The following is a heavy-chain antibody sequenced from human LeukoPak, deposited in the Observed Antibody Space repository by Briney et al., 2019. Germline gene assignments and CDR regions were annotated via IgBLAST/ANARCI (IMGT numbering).Heavy chain of an antibody. J-gene: IGHJ4*02. CDR1: GFTFTNHY. CDR3: ARDTATALDY. D-gene: IGHD5-18*01. V-gene: IGHV3-72*01. CDR2: ITNKPSTYTT. Sequence: QPGGSLRLSCAASGFTFTNHYMDWVRQAPGMGLEWIARITNKPSTYTTAYAASVKGRFIVSGDDSKNSLHLQMNSLKTEDTAVYYCARDTATALDYWGQGTLVTVSS.